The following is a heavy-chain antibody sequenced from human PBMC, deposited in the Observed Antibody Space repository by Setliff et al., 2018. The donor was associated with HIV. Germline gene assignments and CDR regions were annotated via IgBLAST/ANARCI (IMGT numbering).Heavy chain of an antibody. CDR1: GYTFTNYD. V-gene: IGHV1-69*10. CDR2: IMSILNIA. J-gene: IGHJ5*02. CDR3: AREGVGGNWFDP. D-gene: IGHD1-26*01. Sequence: SVKVSCKASGYTFTNYDISWVRQAPGQGLEWMGGIMSILNIANYAQKFQGRVTITAGESTTTFYMEMSSLTSEDTAVYYCAREGVGGNWFDPWGQGTLVTVSS.